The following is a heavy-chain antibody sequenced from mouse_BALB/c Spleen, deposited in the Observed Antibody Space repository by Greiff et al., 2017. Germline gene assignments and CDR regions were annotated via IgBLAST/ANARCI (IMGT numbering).Heavy chain of an antibody. J-gene: IGHJ3*01. CDR2: ISSGSSTI. CDR3: AKEDYDYDWFAY. D-gene: IGHD2-4*01. Sequence: DVHLVESGGGLVQPGGSRKLSCAASGFTFSSFGMHWVRQAPEKGLEWVAYISSGSSTIYYADTVKGRFTISRDNPKNTLFLQMTSLRSEDTAMYYCAKEDYDYDWFAYWGQGTLVTVSA. V-gene: IGHV5-17*02. CDR1: GFTFSSFG.